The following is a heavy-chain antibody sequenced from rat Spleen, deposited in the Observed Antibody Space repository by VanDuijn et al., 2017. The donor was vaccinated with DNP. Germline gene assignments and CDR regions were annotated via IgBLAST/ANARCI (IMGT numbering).Heavy chain of an antibody. CDR2: ISYEGSST. CDR1: GFTFSDYY. Sequence: EVQLVESGGGLVQPGRSLKLSCAASGFTFSDYYMAWVRQAPKKGLEWVASISYEGSSTYYGDSVKGRFTISRDNAKSTLYLQMNSLRSEDTATYYCARLTPGNWGQGVMVTVSS. CDR3: ARLTPGN. D-gene: IGHD1-4*01. V-gene: IGHV5-22*01. J-gene: IGHJ2*01.